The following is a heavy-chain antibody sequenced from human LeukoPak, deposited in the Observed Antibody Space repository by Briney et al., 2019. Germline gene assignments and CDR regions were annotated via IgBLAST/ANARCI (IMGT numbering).Heavy chain of an antibody. D-gene: IGHD3-10*01. Sequence: PGGSLRLSCAASGFTFSSYEMNWVRQAPGKGLEWVSYISSSGSTIYYADSVKGRFTISRDNAKNSLYLQMNSLRAEDTAVYYCARDLWFGELQSGAFDIWGQGTMVTVSS. V-gene: IGHV3-48*03. J-gene: IGHJ3*02. CDR1: GFTFSSYE. CDR3: ARDLWFGELQSGAFDI. CDR2: ISSSGSTI.